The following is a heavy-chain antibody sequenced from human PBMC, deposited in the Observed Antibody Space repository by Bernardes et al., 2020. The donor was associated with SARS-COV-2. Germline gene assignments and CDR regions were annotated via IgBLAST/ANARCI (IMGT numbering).Heavy chain of an antibody. CDR1: GYTFIGYY. D-gene: IGHD1-1*01. V-gene: IGHV1-2*02. CDR3: ARGHDTWTDVYYSYYNGMDV. Sequence: ASVQVSCKASGYTFIGYYIHWVRQAPGLGLEWMGWMNPNSGSTNCAQKFHGRVTMTRDTSITTAYIELNSLMSDDTAVYYCARGHDTWTDVYYSYYNGMDVCGQGTTITISS. CDR2: MNPNSGST. J-gene: IGHJ6*02.